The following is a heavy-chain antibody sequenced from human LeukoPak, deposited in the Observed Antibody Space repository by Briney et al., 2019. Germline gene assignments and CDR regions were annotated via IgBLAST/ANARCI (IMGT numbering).Heavy chain of an antibody. CDR1: GFTFRNYA. D-gene: IGHD3-22*01. J-gene: IGHJ3*02. Sequence: AGGSLRLSCVASGFTFRNYAMTWVRQAPGKGLEWVSTISGSGDVTSYADSVKGRFTISRDNSKNMLYLQMNSMRAEDTAVYYCAKDPRGMIVAVRAFDIWGQGTMVTVSS. CDR3: AKDPRGMIVAVRAFDI. V-gene: IGHV3-23*01. CDR2: ISGSGDVT.